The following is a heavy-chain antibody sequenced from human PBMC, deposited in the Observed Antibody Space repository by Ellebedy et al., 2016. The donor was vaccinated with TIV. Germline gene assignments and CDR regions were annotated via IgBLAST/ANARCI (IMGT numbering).Heavy chain of an antibody. CDR2: VSGSGGTI. Sequence: GESLKISCAVSGFTFSSHAMSWVRQAPGKGLEWVTTVSGSGGTIYYVDSGKGRFTISRDNSKKTLYLQMNSLRAEDTAVYYCAKNRRGVSHYYGMAVWGQGTTVTVSS. CDR1: GFTFSSHA. CDR3: AKNRRGVSHYYGMAV. D-gene: IGHD1-14*01. V-gene: IGHV3-23*01. J-gene: IGHJ6*02.